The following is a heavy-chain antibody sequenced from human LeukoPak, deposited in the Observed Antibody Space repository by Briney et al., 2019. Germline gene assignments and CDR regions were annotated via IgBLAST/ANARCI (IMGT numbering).Heavy chain of an antibody. D-gene: IGHD6-13*01. J-gene: IGHJ4*02. CDR1: GYSFTSYW. Sequence: GESLRISCRGSGYSFTSYWIRWVRQMPGKGLEWMGRIDPSDSYTNYSPSFQGHVTISADKSISTAYLQWSSLKASDTAMYYCASLAQLAFDYWGQGTLVTVSS. V-gene: IGHV5-10-1*01. CDR2: IDPSDSYT. CDR3: ASLAQLAFDY.